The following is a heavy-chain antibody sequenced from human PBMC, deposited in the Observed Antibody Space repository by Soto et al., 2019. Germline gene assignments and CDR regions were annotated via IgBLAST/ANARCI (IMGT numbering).Heavy chain of an antibody. J-gene: IGHJ4*02. CDR3: ARTDFWSGFSYSEY. CDR2: IYYRGST. Sequence: SETLSLTCTVSGGSVSSSSNSWAWIRQPPGKGLEWIGCIYYRGSTYYNPSLNSRVTISVDTSKNQFSLKLSSVTAADTAIYFCARTDFWSGFSYSEYWGQGTLVTVSS. V-gene: IGHV4-39*01. CDR1: GGSVSSSSNS. D-gene: IGHD3-3*01.